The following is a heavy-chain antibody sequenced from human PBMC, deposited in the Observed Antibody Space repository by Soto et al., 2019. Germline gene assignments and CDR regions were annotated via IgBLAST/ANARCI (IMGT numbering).Heavy chain of an antibody. J-gene: IGHJ4*02. CDR3: ARVRILGYTVTSIAIFDY. CDR2: IYHSGST. V-gene: IGHV4-4*02. CDR1: SGSISSSNW. Sequence: SETLSLTCAVSSGSISSSNWWSWVRQPPGKGLEWIGEIYHSGSTNYNPSLKSRVTISVDKSKNQFSLKLSSVTAADTAVYYCARVRILGYTVTSIAIFDYWGQGTLVTVSS. D-gene: IGHD4-17*01.